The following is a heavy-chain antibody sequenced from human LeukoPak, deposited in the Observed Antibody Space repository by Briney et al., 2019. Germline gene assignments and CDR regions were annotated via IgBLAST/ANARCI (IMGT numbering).Heavy chain of an antibody. CDR2: IKQDGSEK. J-gene: IGHJ4*02. CDR3: ASKYCSSTSCRDY. D-gene: IGHD2-2*01. V-gene: IGHV3-7*01. CDR1: GFTFSSYW. Sequence: GGSLRLXCAASGFTFSSYWMSWVRQAPGKGLEWVANIKQDGSEKYYVDSVKGRFTISRDNAKNSLYLQMNSLRAEDTAVYYCASKYCSSTSCRDYWGQGTLVTVSS.